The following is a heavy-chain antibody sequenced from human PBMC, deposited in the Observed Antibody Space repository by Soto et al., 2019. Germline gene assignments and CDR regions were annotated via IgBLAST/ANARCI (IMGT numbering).Heavy chain of an antibody. D-gene: IGHD2-15*01. CDR3: ARGVSLILAVQGDAPAKYYFDS. Sequence: KASETLSLTCPVYGGSFSGYYWSWIRQPPGKGLEWIGEINQSGSTNQNPSLKSRVTISVDTSKNQFSLKLRSVTAADAAVYYCARGVSLILAVQGDAPAKYYFDSWGQGTLVTVSS. J-gene: IGHJ4*02. CDR1: GGSFSGYY. V-gene: IGHV4-34*01. CDR2: INQSGST.